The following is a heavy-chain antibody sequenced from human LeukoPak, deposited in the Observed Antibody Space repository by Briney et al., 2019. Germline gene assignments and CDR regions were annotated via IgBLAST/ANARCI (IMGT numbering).Heavy chain of an antibody. CDR3: ARRLPAAILGLFDY. D-gene: IGHD2-2*01. V-gene: IGHV1-2*02. Sequence: ASVKVSCKASGYTLTGYYMHWVRQVPGQGLEWMGWINPNSGGTNYAQKFQGRVTMTRDTSISTAYMELSRLRSDDTAVYYCARRLPAAILGLFDYWGQGTLVTVSS. J-gene: IGHJ4*02. CDR1: GYTLTGYY. CDR2: INPNSGGT.